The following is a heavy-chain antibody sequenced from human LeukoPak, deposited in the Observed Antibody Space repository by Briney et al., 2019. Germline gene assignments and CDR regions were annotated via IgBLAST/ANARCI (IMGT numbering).Heavy chain of an antibody. CDR3: ARGENYDFWSGFDY. Sequence: GGSLRLSCAASGFIFSSYAMHWVRQAPGKGLEWVAVISYDGSNKYYADSVKGRFTISRDNSKNTLYLQMNSLRAEDTAVYYCARGENYDFWSGFDYWGQGTLVTVSS. V-gene: IGHV3-30-3*01. CDR2: ISYDGSNK. CDR1: GFIFSSYA. D-gene: IGHD3-3*01. J-gene: IGHJ4*02.